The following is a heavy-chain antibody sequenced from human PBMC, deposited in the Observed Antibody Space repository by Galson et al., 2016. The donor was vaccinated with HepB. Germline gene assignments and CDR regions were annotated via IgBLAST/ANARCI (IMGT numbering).Heavy chain of an antibody. CDR2: IGSDGVDT. Sequence: SLRLSCAASGFTFSSYAMSWVRQAPGKGLEWVSAIGSDGVDTYYADSVKGRFTISRDNSKSTLYLQMNSLRAEDTAVFYCARVLFGSGSYWCLDVWGQGTTVTVSS. V-gene: IGHV3-23*01. CDR1: GFTFSSYA. J-gene: IGHJ6*02. D-gene: IGHD3-10*01. CDR3: ARVLFGSGSYWCLDV.